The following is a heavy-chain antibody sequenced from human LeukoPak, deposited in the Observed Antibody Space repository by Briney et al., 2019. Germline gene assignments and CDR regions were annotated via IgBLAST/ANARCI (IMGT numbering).Heavy chain of an antibody. J-gene: IGHJ4*02. CDR3: ARDTSEVVPAATFDY. CDR2: IYYSGST. Sequence: SETLSLTCTVSGGSINTPNYYWGWIRQPPGKGLEWIGSIYYSGSTYYNPSLKSRVTISVDTSKNQFSLKLSSVTAADTAVYYCARDTSEVVPAATFDYWGQGTLVTVSS. D-gene: IGHD2-2*01. CDR1: GGSINTPNYY. V-gene: IGHV4-39*07.